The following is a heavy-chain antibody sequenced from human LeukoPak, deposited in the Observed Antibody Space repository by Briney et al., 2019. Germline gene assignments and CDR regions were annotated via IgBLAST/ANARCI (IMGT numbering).Heavy chain of an antibody. CDR3: ARDHGGRAPLYYFDY. CDR1: GFSFSTSN. D-gene: IGHD2-15*01. CDR2: ISGSSSTI. J-gene: IGHJ4*03. V-gene: IGHV3-48*04. Sequence: GGSLRLSCAASGFSFSTSNMNWVRQAPGKGLEWVSYISGSSSTIYYADSVKGRFTISRDNAKNSLYLQMNNLRAEDTAVYYCARDHGGRAPLYYFDYWGQGTTVIVSS.